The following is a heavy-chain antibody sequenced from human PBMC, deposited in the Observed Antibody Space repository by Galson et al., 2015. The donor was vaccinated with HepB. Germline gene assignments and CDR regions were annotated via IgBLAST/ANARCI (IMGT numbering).Heavy chain of an antibody. J-gene: IGHJ1*01. Sequence: SLRLSCAASGFSFISYAMHWVRQAPGKGLEWVSGISGSGGSTYYADSVKGRFTISRDNSRNTVFLQMNSLRVEDTALYYCAKEEYYDSSGYKEYFQHWGQGTLVTVSS. CDR2: ISGSGGST. D-gene: IGHD3-22*01. CDR1: GFSFISYA. CDR3: AKEEYYDSSGYKEYFQH. V-gene: IGHV3-23*01.